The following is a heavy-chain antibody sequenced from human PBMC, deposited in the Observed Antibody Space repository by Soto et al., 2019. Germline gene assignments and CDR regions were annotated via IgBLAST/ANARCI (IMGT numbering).Heavy chain of an antibody. D-gene: IGHD5-12*01. CDR1: GFTVSSNY. CDR2: IYSGGST. CDR3: ASAWGEYSGYDNKANWFDP. J-gene: IGHJ5*02. Sequence: EVQLVESGGGLVQPGGSLRLSCAASGFTVSSNYMSWVRQAPGKGLEWVSVIYSGGSTYYADSVKGRFTISRHNSKNTLYLQMNSLRAEDTAVYYCASAWGEYSGYDNKANWFDPWGQGTLVTVSS. V-gene: IGHV3-53*04.